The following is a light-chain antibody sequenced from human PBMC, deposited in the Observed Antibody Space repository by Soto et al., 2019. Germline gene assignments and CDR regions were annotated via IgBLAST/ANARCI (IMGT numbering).Light chain of an antibody. CDR3: QQYNSWLWT. V-gene: IGKV3-15*01. Sequence: EILMTQSPVTLSVSPGERATLSCRASQSVSSNLAWYQQKPGQALRLLIYGASTRATGIPARFSGSGSGTEFTLIISSLQSEDSAVYYCQQYNSWLWTFGQGTKVDIK. CDR1: QSVSSN. J-gene: IGKJ1*01. CDR2: GAS.